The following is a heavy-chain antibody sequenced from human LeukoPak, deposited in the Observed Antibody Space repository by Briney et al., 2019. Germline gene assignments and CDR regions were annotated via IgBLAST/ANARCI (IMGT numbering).Heavy chain of an antibody. CDR3: ARDRYCSSTSCYCFDY. J-gene: IGHJ4*02. CDR2: ISSSGSTI. CDR1: GFTFSDYY. Sequence: GGSLRLSCAASGFTFSDYYMSWIRQAPGKGLEWVSYISSSGSTIYYADSVKGRFTISRDNSKNTLYLQMNSLRAEDTAVYYCARDRYCSSTSCYCFDYWGQGTLVTVSS. V-gene: IGHV3-11*04. D-gene: IGHD2-2*01.